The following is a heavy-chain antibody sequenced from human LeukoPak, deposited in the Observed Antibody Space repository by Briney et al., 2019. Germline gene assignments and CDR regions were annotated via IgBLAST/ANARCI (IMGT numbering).Heavy chain of an antibody. CDR2: IHSSGST. J-gene: IGHJ6*04. D-gene: IGHD3/OR15-3a*01. CDR3: ARFGLLSEDRHFLYA. CDR1: GGSISVTEPW. Sequence: SETLSLTCTASGGSISVTEPWWSWIRQPPGKGPEWIGHIHSSGSTYYNPSLQSRVTMSLDTYRNQFSLTLTSVTTADTTVYFCARFGLLSEDRHFLYAWVKGNTVTVSS. V-gene: IGHV4-61*08.